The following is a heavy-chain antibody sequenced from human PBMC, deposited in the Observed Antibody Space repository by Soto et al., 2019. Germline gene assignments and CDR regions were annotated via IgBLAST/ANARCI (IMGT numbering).Heavy chain of an antibody. CDR2: IYWDDER. D-gene: IGHD6-6*01. J-gene: IGHJ4*02. CDR3: AHSPRPPGYSTSPYDY. V-gene: IGHV2-5*02. Sequence: QPPGKTLECLTLIYWDDERRYSPYLKSRLTITKDTSKNQVVLTMTNMDPVDTAAYYCAHSPRPPGYSTSPYDYWGPGSLVTVSS.